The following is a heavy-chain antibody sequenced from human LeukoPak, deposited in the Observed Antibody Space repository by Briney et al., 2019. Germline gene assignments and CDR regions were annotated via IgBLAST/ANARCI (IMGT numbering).Heavy chain of an antibody. D-gene: IGHD3-10*01. V-gene: IGHV5-51*01. CDR1: GXSFNTYW. Sequence: GESLKISCKGSGXSFNTYWSGWVRQMSGKGLEWMGLVYPGDSDTRYSPSFQGQVAFSADKSISTAYVQWSSLKASDTAMYYCARQSRFGSHGWFDPWGQGTLVTVSS. J-gene: IGHJ5*02. CDR2: VYPGDSDT. CDR3: ARQSRFGSHGWFDP.